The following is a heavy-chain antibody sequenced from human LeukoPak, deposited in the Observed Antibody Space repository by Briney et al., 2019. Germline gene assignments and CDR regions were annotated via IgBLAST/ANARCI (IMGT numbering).Heavy chain of an antibody. Sequence: SETLSHTCAVSGGSISSSNWWSWIRQPPGKGLEWIGEIYHSGSTNYNPSLKSRVTISVDTSKNQFSLKLSSVTAADTAVYYCARGPTVLRFLEWLPSGWFDPWGQGTLVTVSS. CDR3: ARGPTVLRFLEWLPSGWFDP. CDR1: GGSISSSNW. J-gene: IGHJ5*02. V-gene: IGHV4-4*02. D-gene: IGHD3-3*01. CDR2: IYHSGST.